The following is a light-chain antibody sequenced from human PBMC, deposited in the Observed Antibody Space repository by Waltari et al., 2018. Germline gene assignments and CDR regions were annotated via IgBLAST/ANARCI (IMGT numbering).Light chain of an antibody. Sequence: QSALTQPASVSGSPGQSITFSCTGTASDAGPYKLVSWYQPHPGTAPKLIIYDGEKRPSGVSSRFSASKSGDTASLTISGLQSEDEADYYCCSYVGGAKVTFGGGTKVTVL. V-gene: IGLV2-23*01. CDR3: CSYVGGAKVT. CDR1: ASDAGPYKL. CDR2: DGE. J-gene: IGLJ2*01.